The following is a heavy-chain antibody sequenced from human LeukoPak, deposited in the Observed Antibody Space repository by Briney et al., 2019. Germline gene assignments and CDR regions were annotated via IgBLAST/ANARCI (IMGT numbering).Heavy chain of an antibody. J-gene: IGHJ4*02. Sequence: GASVKVSCKASGYTFTGYYMHWVRQAPGQGLEWMGWINPNSGGTNYAQKFQGRVTMTRDTSISTAYIELSRLRSDDTAVYYCARDDPSHYYDSSGYYPGYWGQGTLVTVSS. CDR3: ARDDPSHYYDSSGYYPGY. CDR2: INPNSGGT. V-gene: IGHV1-2*02. CDR1: GYTFTGYY. D-gene: IGHD3-22*01.